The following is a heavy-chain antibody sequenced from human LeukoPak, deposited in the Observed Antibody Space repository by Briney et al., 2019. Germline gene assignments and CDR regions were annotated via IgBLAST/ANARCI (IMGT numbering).Heavy chain of an antibody. Sequence: GGSLRLSCAASGFTFSDSAMTWVRQAPGKGLDWVSLISFSGANSYYADSVKGRFTISRDNSKDTLFLQMNGLRAEDTAIYYCARDIQLSTWGLGTMVTASS. CDR3: ARDIQLST. V-gene: IGHV3-23*01. CDR2: ISFSGANS. J-gene: IGHJ3*01. CDR1: GFTFSDSA. D-gene: IGHD5-24*01.